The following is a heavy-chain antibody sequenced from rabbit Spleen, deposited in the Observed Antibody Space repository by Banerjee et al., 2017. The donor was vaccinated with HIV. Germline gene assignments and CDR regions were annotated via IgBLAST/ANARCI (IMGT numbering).Heavy chain of an antibody. CDR3: ARDTGSSFSSYGMDL. D-gene: IGHD8-1*01. V-gene: IGHV1S40*01. J-gene: IGHJ6*01. Sequence: QSLEESGGDLVKPGASLTLTCTASGFSFSSGYYMCWVRQAPGTGLEWIACIVGGPSGNSYYASWAKGRFTMSRTSSTTVTLQMTSLTVADTATYFCARDTGSSFSSYGMDLWGPGTLVTVS. CDR2: IVGGPSGNS. CDR1: GFSFSSGYY.